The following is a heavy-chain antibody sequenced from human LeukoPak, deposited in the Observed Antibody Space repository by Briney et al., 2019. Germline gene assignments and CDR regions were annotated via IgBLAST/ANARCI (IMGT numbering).Heavy chain of an antibody. Sequence: GGSLRLSCAASGFPFSTYAMNWVRQAPGKGLEWVSVITGSGGFTQYADSVKGRFTISRDNSKNTVYLQMNSLRVEDTALYYCVRSLDYWGQGTLVTVSS. CDR1: GFPFSTYA. V-gene: IGHV3-23*01. J-gene: IGHJ4*02. CDR2: ITGSGGFT. CDR3: VRSLDY.